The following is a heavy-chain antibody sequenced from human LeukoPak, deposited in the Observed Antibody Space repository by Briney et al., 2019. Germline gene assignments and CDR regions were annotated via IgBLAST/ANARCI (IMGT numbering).Heavy chain of an antibody. D-gene: IGHD5-18*01. CDR3: AKDRGVGYSYGFDY. Sequence: GGSLRLSCAASGFTFSSYWMHWVRQAPGKGLVWVSRISSDGSSTTYADSVKGRFTISRDNSKNTLYLQMNSLRAEDTAVYYCAKDRGVGYSYGFDYWGQGTLVTVSS. CDR1: GFTFSSYW. V-gene: IGHV3-74*01. J-gene: IGHJ4*02. CDR2: ISSDGSST.